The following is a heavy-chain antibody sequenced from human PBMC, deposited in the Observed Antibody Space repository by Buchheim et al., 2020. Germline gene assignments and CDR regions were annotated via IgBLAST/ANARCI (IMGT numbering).Heavy chain of an antibody. CDR2: IDPSDSYT. Sequence: EVQLVQSGAEVKKPGESLRISCKGSGYSFTSYWISWVRQMPGKGLEWMGRIDPSDSYTNYSPSFQGHVTIPADKSISTASLQWSSLKASDTAMYYCARHQGLGTYYYYYGMDVWGQGTT. D-gene: IGHD3-10*01. J-gene: IGHJ6*02. CDR1: GYSFTSYW. V-gene: IGHV5-10-1*03. CDR3: ARHQGLGTYYYYYGMDV.